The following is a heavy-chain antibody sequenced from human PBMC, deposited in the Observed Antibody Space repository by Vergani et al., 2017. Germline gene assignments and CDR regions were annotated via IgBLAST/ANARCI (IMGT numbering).Heavy chain of an antibody. J-gene: IGHJ6*03. V-gene: IGHV1-24*01. Sequence: QVQLVQSGAEVKKPGASVKVSCKVSGYTLTELSMHWVRQAPGKGLEWMGGFDPDDGETIYAQKFQGRVTMTEDTSTDTAYMELSSLRSEDTAVYYCATARGYSGHTSPYYCYYMDVWGKGTTVTVSS. CDR1: GYTLTELS. CDR3: ATARGYSGHTSPYYCYYMDV. CDR2: FDPDDGET. D-gene: IGHD5-12*01.